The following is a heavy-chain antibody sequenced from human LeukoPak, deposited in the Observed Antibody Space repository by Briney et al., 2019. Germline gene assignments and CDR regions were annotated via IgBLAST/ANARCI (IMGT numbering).Heavy chain of an antibody. V-gene: IGHV4-61*02. CDR3: ARDLSLVINGYFDL. J-gene: IGHJ2*01. CDR1: GGSISSGSYY. D-gene: IGHD3-16*01. CDR2: IYSSGST. Sequence: SQTLSLTCTVSGGSISSGSYYWNWIRQPAGKGLEWIGRIYSSGSTNYNPSLKTRVTMSVDTSKNQFSLELSSVTAADTAVYYCARDLSLVINGYFDLWGRGTLVTVSS.